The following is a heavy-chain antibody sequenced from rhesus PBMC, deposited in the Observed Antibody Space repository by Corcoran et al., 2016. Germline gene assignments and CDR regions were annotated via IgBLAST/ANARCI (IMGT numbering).Heavy chain of an antibody. CDR3: ARGVITTVDY. Sequence: QVQLQESGPGLVKPSETLSLTCAVSGGSISGYYWNWIRQPPGKGLEWIGYIAGRRLTTYYNSSFECRVTISPDTSKTQFSLRLSSVTAADTAVYYCARGVITTVDYWGQGVLVTVTS. CDR2: IAGRRLTT. J-gene: IGHJ4*01. CDR1: GGSISGYY. V-gene: IGHV4-165*02. D-gene: IGHD3-28*01.